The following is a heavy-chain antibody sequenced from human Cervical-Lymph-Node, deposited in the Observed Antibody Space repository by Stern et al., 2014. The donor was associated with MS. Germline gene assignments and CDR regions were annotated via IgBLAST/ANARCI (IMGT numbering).Heavy chain of an antibody. CDR1: GLTFGTYA. J-gene: IGHJ4*02. V-gene: IGHV3-23*04. D-gene: IGHD3-9*01. CDR3: AKIERTVTGSFDS. Sequence: EVQLVQSGGGVVQPGGSLTLSCVASGLTFGTYAMSWVRQAPGRGLEWVSAISATNKTIHYADSVKGRFTISRDNSKNTLYLQMNSLRGEDTATYFCAKIERTVTGSFDSWGQGTLVAVSS. CDR2: ISATNKTI.